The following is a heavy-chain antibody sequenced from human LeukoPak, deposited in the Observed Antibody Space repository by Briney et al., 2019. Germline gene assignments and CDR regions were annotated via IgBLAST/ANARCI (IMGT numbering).Heavy chain of an antibody. V-gene: IGHV3-23*01. CDR1: GFTFSTYP. J-gene: IGHJ4*02. Sequence: PGGSLRLSCAASGFTFSTYPMTWVRQAPGKGLEWVSAISGSGGSTYYTDSVKGRFTISRDNSKNTLYLQMNSLRAEDTAVYYCAKAVSSGWYSYFDYWGQGTLVTVSS. D-gene: IGHD6-19*01. CDR3: AKAVSSGWYSYFDY. CDR2: ISGSGGST.